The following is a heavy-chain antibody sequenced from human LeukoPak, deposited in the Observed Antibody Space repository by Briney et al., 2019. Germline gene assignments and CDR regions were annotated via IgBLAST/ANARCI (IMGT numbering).Heavy chain of an antibody. CDR2: ISGSGGST. V-gene: IGHV3-23*01. CDR3: AREAGAAAGTSGGFDY. J-gene: IGHJ4*02. D-gene: IGHD6-13*01. Sequence: GGSLRLSCAASRFTFRSYAMSWVRQAPGKGLEWVSAISGSGGSTYYADSVKGRFTISRDNSKNTLYLQMNSLRAEDTAVYYCAREAGAAAGTSGGFDYWGQGTLVTVSS. CDR1: RFTFRSYA.